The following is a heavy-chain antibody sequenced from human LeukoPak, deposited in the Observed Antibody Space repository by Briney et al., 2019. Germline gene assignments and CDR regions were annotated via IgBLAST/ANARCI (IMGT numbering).Heavy chain of an antibody. CDR3: VPCGGDCYTSSQ. D-gene: IGHD2-21*02. CDR2: IYPGDSNT. V-gene: IGHV5-51*01. J-gene: IGHJ4*02. CDR1: GYSFTSYW. Sequence: GESLNISCESSGYSFTSYWIGWVRPMPGKGLEWMGIIYPGDSNTRYSPSFQGQVTIPAAKSISTTCRQCSSLKGSASPRHYFVPCGGDCYTSSQGGQRTLVTVSS.